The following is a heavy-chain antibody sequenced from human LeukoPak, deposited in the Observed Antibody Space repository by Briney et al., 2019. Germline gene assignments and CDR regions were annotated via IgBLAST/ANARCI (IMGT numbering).Heavy chain of an antibody. J-gene: IGHJ6*03. CDR1: GDSISSYY. CDR3: ARDYYDSSGYYYLFQWDYYYYYMDV. Sequence: PSETLSLTCTVSGDSISSYYCSWIRQPPGKGLEWIGYIYYSGSTSYNPSLKSRVTISLDTSNNQFSLKLRSVTAADTALYYCARDYYDSSGYYYLFQWDYYYYYMDVWGKGTTVTVSS. CDR2: IYYSGST. D-gene: IGHD3-22*01. V-gene: IGHV4-59*01.